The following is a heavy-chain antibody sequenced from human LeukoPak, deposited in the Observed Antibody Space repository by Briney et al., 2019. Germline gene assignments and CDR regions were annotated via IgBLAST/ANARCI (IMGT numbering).Heavy chain of an antibody. D-gene: IGHD2-2*01. CDR2: IIPIFGTA. CDR1: GGTFSSYA. Sequence: SVKVSCKASGGTFSSYAISWVRQVPGQGLEWMGGIIPIFGTANYAQKFQGRVTITTDESTSTAYMELSSLRSEDTAVYYCARAHCSSTSCYPNFDYWGQGTLVTVSS. CDR3: ARAHCSSTSCYPNFDY. J-gene: IGHJ4*02. V-gene: IGHV1-69*05.